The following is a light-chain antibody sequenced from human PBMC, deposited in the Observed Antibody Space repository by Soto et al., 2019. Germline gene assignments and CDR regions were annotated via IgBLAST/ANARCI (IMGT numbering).Light chain of an antibody. Sequence: DVVMTQSPLSLSVIPGQPASISCRSSQSPVTSDGNTYLNWFHQRPGQSPRRLIYKISNRDSGVTDRFIGIGSGTEFTLKSSRVEAEDVGIYYCMQGTSWPYTFGQGTKLEI. V-gene: IGKV2-30*01. J-gene: IGKJ2*01. CDR3: MQGTSWPYT. CDR1: QSPVTSDGNTY. CDR2: KIS.